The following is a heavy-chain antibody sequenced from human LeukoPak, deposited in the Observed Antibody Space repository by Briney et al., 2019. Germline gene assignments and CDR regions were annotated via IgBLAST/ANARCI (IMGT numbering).Heavy chain of an antibody. Sequence: GASVKVSCKASGYTFTDYYIHWVRQAPGQGLEWMGQINPNTGVTDYAQKFQGRVSMTRDTSINTAYIEVSRLTSDDTAVYYCARVEDYGGNYYFFDYWGQGTLVTVSS. CDR1: GYTFTDYY. CDR2: INPNTGVT. D-gene: IGHD4-23*01. J-gene: IGHJ4*02. V-gene: IGHV1-2*06. CDR3: ARVEDYGGNYYFFDY.